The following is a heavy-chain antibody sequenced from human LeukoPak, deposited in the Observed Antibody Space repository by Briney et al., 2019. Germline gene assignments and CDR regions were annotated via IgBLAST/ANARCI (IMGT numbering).Heavy chain of an antibody. CDR1: GGSISSYS. Sequence: PSETLSLTCTVSGGSISSYSWNWIRQPAGKGLEWIGRIYASGSTNYNPSLKSRVTMSVDTSKNQFSLKLSSVTAADTAVYYCAKGSRGSGSSQSPYYYVDVWGKGTTVTVSS. D-gene: IGHD3-10*01. CDR2: IYASGST. J-gene: IGHJ6*03. V-gene: IGHV4-4*07. CDR3: AKGSRGSGSSQSPYYYVDV.